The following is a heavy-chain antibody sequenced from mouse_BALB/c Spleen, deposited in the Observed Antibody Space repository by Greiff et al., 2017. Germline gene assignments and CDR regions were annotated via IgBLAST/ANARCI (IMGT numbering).Heavy chain of an antibody. D-gene: IGHD2-4*01. CDR2: ISYSGST. CDR3: AREDYDGSWFAY. J-gene: IGHJ3*01. V-gene: IGHV3-2*02. Sequence: EVKLVESGPGLVKPSQSLSLTCTVTGYSITSDYAWNWIRQFPGNKLEWMGYISYSGSTSYNPSLKSRISITRDTSKNQFFLQLNSVTTEDTATYYCAREDYDGSWFAYWGQGTLVTVSA. CDR1: GYSITSDYA.